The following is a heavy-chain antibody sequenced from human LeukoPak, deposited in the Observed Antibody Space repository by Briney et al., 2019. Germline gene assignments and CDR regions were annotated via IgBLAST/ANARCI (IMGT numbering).Heavy chain of an antibody. V-gene: IGHV1-8*01. Sequence: GASVKVSCKASGYTFTSYDINWVRQATGQGLEWMGWMNPNSGNTGYAQKFQGRVTMTRNTSISTAYMELSSLRSEDTAVYYCASRLNYYGSGSPFHFDYWGQGTLVTVSS. CDR3: ASRLNYYGSGSPFHFDY. J-gene: IGHJ4*02. D-gene: IGHD3-10*01. CDR2: MNPNSGNT. CDR1: GYTFTSYD.